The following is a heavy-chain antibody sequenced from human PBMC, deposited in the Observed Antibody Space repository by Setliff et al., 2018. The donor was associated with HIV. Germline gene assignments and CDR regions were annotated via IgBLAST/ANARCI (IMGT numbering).Heavy chain of an antibody. V-gene: IGHV1-46*01. J-gene: IGHJ6*02. Sequence: GASVKVSCKASGYTFTRHFMHCVRQAPGQGLEWLGMINPSGGSTWYAQKFQGRVTMTGDTSTNTLYMELSSLRSDDTAVYYCARDLRDGFEEWFSTLDDGMDVWGQGTTVTVSS. CDR2: INPSGGST. CDR1: GYTFTRHF. CDR3: ARDLRDGFEEWFSTLDDGMDV. D-gene: IGHD3-3*01.